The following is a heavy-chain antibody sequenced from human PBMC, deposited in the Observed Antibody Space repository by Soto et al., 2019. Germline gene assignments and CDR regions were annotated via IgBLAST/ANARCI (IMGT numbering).Heavy chain of an antibody. V-gene: IGHV4-59*01. CDR3: ARLYFYESSGYYRAGFDI. Sequence: SDTLSLTCAFYGLSFNDYYWSWIRQPPGKGLEWIGYVSYSGSTSYNPSLKSRVTISEDMSKSQFSLSLSSVTAADTAVYYCARLYFYESSGYYRAGFDIWGQGTMVTVS. D-gene: IGHD3-22*01. CDR2: VSYSGST. J-gene: IGHJ3*02. CDR1: GLSFNDYY.